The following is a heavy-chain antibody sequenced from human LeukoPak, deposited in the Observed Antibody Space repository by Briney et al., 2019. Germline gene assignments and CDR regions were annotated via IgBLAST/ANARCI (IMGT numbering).Heavy chain of an antibody. CDR2: IIPIRGIA. CDR3: ARDPSTTHYYYGMDV. V-gene: IGHV1-69*04. CDR1: GGTFSSYT. D-gene: IGHD2-2*01. Sequence: SVKVSCMASGGTFSSYTISWVRQPPGQGLEWVGRIIPIRGIANYAQKFQGRVTTIADKSTSTAYMELSSLRSEDTAVYYCARDPSTTHYYYGMDVWGQGTTVTVSS. J-gene: IGHJ6*02.